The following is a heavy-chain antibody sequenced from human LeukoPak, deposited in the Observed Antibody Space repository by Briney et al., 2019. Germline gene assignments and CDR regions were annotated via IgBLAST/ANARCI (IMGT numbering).Heavy chain of an antibody. CDR3: AKGEGPTVGTT. CDR1: GFTFSSYA. J-gene: IGHJ4*02. CDR2: ISYDGSNK. D-gene: IGHD1-26*01. Sequence: GGSLRLSCAASGFTFSSYAMHWVRQAPGKGLEWVAVISYDGSNKYYADSVKGRFTISRDNSKNTLYLQMNSLRAEDTAVYYCAKGEGPTVGTTWGQGTLVTVSS. V-gene: IGHV3-30-3*01.